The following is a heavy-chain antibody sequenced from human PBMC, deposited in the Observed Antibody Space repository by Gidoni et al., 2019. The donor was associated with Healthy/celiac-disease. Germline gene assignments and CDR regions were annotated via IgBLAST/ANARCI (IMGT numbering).Heavy chain of an antibody. CDR3: AKIYTYYGGNSNTNDAFDI. Sequence: QVQLVESGGGVVQPGRSLRLSCAASGFTFSSYGMHWVRQAPGKGLEWVAVISYDGSNKYYADSVKGRFTISRDNSKNTLYLQMNSLRAEDTAVYYCAKIYTYYGGNSNTNDAFDIWGQGTMVTVSS. CDR1: GFTFSSYG. J-gene: IGHJ3*02. V-gene: IGHV3-30*18. D-gene: IGHD4-17*01. CDR2: ISYDGSNK.